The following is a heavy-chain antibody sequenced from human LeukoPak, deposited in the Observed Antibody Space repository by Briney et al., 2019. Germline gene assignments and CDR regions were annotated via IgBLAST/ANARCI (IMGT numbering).Heavy chain of an antibody. CDR2: IYPGDSDT. J-gene: IGHJ4*02. D-gene: IGHD1-1*01. V-gene: IGHV5-51*01. CDR3: ARHVRDWNDPQEPYYFDY. CDR1: GYSFTSYW. Sequence: GESLKISCKGSGYSFTSYWIGWVRQMPGKGLEWMGIIYPGDSDTRYSPSFQGQVTISADKSISTAYLQWSSLKASDTAMYYCARHVRDWNDPQEPYYFDYWGQGTLVTVSS.